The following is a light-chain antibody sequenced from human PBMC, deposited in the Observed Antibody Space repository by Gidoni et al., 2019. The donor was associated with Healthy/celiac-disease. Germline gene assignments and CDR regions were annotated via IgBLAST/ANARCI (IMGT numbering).Light chain of an antibody. J-gene: IGKJ2*01. V-gene: IGKV3-20*01. CDR3: QQYGSSPPRT. CDR1: QSVSRRY. Sequence: EIVLTQSPGTMSLSPGERAPLSCRASQSVSRRYLAWYQQKPGQAPRLLIYGASSRATGIPYRFSGSVSGTDFTLTISRLEPEDFAVYYCQQYGSSPPRTFGQGTKLEIK. CDR2: GAS.